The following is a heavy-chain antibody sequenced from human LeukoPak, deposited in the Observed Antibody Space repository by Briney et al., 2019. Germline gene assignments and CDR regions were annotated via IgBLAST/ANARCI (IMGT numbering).Heavy chain of an antibody. CDR1: GYTFTGYY. Sequence: GASVKVSCKASGYTFTGYYMHWVRQAPGQGLEWMGWINPNSGGTNYAQKFQGRVTMTRDTSISTAYMELSRLRSDDTAVYYCARDKSSGSSYYYYYMDVWGKGTTVTVSS. V-gene: IGHV1-2*02. D-gene: IGHD1-26*01. CDR2: INPNSGGT. CDR3: ARDKSSGSSYYYYYMDV. J-gene: IGHJ6*03.